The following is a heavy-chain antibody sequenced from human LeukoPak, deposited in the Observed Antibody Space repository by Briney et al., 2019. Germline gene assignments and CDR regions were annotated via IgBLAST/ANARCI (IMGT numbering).Heavy chain of an antibody. D-gene: IGHD3-10*01. CDR2: IRYDGSNK. CDR1: GLTFSRYG. J-gene: IGHJ6*03. CDR3: ARDRGRYYYMDV. V-gene: IGHV3-30*02. Sequence: GGSLRLSCAASGLTFSRYGMHWVRQAPGKGLEWVAFIRYDGSNKDYTDSVKGRFTISRDNSKNTLYLQMNSLRAEDTAVYYCARDRGRYYYMDVWGKGTTVTVSS.